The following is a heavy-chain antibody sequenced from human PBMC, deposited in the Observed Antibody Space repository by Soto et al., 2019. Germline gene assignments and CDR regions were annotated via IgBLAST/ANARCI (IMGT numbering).Heavy chain of an antibody. V-gene: IGHV4-61*01. CDR1: GGSVSSGSYY. Sequence: SETLSLTCTVSGGSVSSGSYYWSWIRQPPXKGLEWIGYIYYSGSTNYNPSLKSRVTISVDTSKNQFSLKLSSVTAADTAVYYCARGPIAYYYDSSGYNYYYYGMDVWGQGTTVTVSS. CDR2: IYYSGST. D-gene: IGHD3-22*01. CDR3: ARGPIAYYYDSSGYNYYYYGMDV. J-gene: IGHJ6*02.